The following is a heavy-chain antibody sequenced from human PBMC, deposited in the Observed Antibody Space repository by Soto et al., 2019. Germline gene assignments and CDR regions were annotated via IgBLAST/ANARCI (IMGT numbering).Heavy chain of an antibody. D-gene: IGHD6-13*01. CDR2: IKSKTDGGTT. J-gene: IGHJ6*02. CDR3: TTGPRIAAAGTGVGYYYYGMDV. Sequence: GGSLRLSCAASGFTFSNAWMNWVRQAPGKGLEWVGRIKSKTDGGTTDYAAPVKGRFTISRDDSKNTLYLQMNSLKTEDTAVYYCTTGPRIAAAGTGVGYYYYGMDVWGQGTTVTVSS. CDR1: GFTFSNAW. V-gene: IGHV3-15*07.